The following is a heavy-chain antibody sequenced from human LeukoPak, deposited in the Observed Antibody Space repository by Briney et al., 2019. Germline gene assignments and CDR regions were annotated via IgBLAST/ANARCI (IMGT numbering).Heavy chain of an antibody. J-gene: IGHJ4*02. CDR1: GFTVSSNY. CDR3: ASTIFGVVALGY. Sequence: GGSLRLSCAASGFTVSSNYMSWVRQAPGKGLEWVSVIYSGGSTYYADSVKGRFTISRDNSKNTLYLQMNSLRAEDTAVYYCASTIFGVVALGYWGQGTLVTVSS. V-gene: IGHV3-53*01. CDR2: IYSGGST. D-gene: IGHD3-3*01.